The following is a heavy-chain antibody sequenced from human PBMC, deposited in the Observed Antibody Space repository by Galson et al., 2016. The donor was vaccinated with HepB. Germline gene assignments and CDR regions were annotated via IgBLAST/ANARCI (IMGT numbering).Heavy chain of an antibody. V-gene: IGHV1-18*01. CDR3: ARDPGGSGWYGVS. CDR1: GGTFSNYF. J-gene: IGHJ5*02. Sequence: SVKVSCKASGGTFSNYFISWVRQAPGQGLEWMGWISAYNGNTNYAQKLQGRVTMTTDTSTSTAYMELRSLRSDDTAVYSCARDPGGSGWYGVSWGQGTLVTVSS. CDR2: ISAYNGNT. D-gene: IGHD6-19*01.